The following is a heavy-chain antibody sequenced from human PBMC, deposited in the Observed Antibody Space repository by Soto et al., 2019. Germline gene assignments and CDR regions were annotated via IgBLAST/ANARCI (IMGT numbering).Heavy chain of an antibody. V-gene: IGHV3-30-3*01. CDR1: GFTFSSYA. J-gene: IGHJ4*02. D-gene: IGHD2-15*01. CDR3: ARGGGEKTPPDY. CDR2: ISYDGSNK. Sequence: QVQLVESGGGVVQPGRSLRLSCAASGFTFSSYAMHWVRQAPGKGLEWVAVISYDGSNKYYADSVKGRFTISRDNSKNTLYLQMNSLRAEDTAVYYCARGGGEKTPPDYWGQGTLVTVSS.